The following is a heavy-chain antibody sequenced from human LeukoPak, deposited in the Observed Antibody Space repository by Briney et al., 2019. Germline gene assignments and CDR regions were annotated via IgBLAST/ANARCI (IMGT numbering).Heavy chain of an antibody. CDR2: ISYSGTT. CDR3: ARHRGYCSSSSCRYYFDY. J-gene: IGHJ4*02. CDR1: GGSINSSNYY. D-gene: IGHD2-15*01. Sequence: SEILSLTCTVSGGSINSSNYYWGWIRQPPGKGLEWIGSISYSGTTYYDPSLKSRVTMSVDTSKNQFSLKLSSVTAADTAVYYCARHRGYCSSSSCRYYFDYWGQGTLVTVSS. V-gene: IGHV4-39*01.